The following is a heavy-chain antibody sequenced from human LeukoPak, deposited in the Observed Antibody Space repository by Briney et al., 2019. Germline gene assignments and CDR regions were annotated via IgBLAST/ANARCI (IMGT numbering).Heavy chain of an antibody. D-gene: IGHD1-26*01. CDR2: ISWNSGSI. V-gene: IGHV3-9*01. J-gene: IGHJ4*02. Sequence: PGGSLRLSCAASGFTFDDYAMHWVRQAPWKGLEWVSGISWNSGSIGYADSVKGRFTISRDNAKNTLYLQMNSLRAEDTALYYSAKSQGPEWELPYYFDYWGQGTLVTVSS. CDR3: AKSQGPEWELPYYFDY. CDR1: GFTFDDYA.